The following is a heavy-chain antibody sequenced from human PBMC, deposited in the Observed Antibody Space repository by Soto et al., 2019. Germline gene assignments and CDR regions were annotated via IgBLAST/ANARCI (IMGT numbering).Heavy chain of an antibody. CDR3: ARCRDAFGFDS. V-gene: IGHV4-31*03. D-gene: IGHD2-15*01. J-gene: IGHJ4*02. CDR1: GGSINSGGYY. Sequence: PSEPLSLTCTVSGGSINSGGYYWGWIRQPPGKGLEWIGYIHYRGRTSYNPSLESRASISLDTSGHHFSLKLTAVTAADTAVYYCARCRDAFGFDSWGQGTLVTV. CDR2: IHYRGRT.